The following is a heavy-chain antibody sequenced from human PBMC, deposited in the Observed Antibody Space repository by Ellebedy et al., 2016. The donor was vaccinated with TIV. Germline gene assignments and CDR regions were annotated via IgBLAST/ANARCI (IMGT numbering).Heavy chain of an antibody. J-gene: IGHJ4*02. CDR1: GFTFSSYS. CDR2: ISSSSSYI. D-gene: IGHD3-10*01. Sequence: GESLKISXAASGFTFSSYSMNWVRQAPGKGLEWVSSISSSSSYIYYADSVKGRFTISRDNAKNSLYLQMNSLRAEDTAVYYCARAFTSSGGNDYWGQGTLVTVSS. CDR3: ARAFTSSGGNDY. V-gene: IGHV3-21*01.